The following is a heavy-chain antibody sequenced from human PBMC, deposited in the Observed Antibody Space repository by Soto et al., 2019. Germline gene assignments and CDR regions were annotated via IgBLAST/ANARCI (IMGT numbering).Heavy chain of an antibody. V-gene: IGHV3-72*01. Sequence: EVQLVESGGGLVQPGGSLRLSCAASGFTFRDHYMDWVRQAPGKGLEWVGRIRNKANSYTTEYAASVKGRFTISRDDSENSWSRKRNVLKTGDRAVYSWTRMGLLWGGVYPPIDYWGQGPRATVPS. CDR2: IRNKANSYTT. CDR3: TRMGLLWGGVYPPIDY. J-gene: IGHJ4*02. D-gene: IGHD3-16*01. CDR1: GFTFRDHY.